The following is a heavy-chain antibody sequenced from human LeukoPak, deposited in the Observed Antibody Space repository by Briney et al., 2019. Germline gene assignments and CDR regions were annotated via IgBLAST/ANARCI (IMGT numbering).Heavy chain of an antibody. J-gene: IGHJ4*02. CDR3: AKGLATHSGYDVPFDY. V-gene: IGHV3-9*01. D-gene: IGHD5-12*01. Sequence: GGSLRLSCAASGFTFGSYAMHWVRQAPGKGLEWVSGISWNSGGIGYADSVKGRFTISRDNAKNSLYLQMNSLRAEDTALYYCAKGLATHSGYDVPFDYRGQGTLVTVSS. CDR2: ISWNSGGI. CDR1: GFTFGSYA.